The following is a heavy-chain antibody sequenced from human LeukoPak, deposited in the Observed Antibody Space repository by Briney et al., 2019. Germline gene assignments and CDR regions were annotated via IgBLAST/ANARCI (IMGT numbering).Heavy chain of an antibody. D-gene: IGHD2-2*03. CDR3: AKDSNWILLDD. Sequence: PGGSLRLSCSASGFTFTTYGMNWVRQAPGKGLEWVSGIGGSGIRTYYADSVKGRFIISRDNSRNTLYLQMNSLRDEDTAVYYCAKDSNWILLDDWGQGTLVTVSS. J-gene: IGHJ4*02. V-gene: IGHV3-23*01. CDR2: IGGSGIRT. CDR1: GFTFTTYG.